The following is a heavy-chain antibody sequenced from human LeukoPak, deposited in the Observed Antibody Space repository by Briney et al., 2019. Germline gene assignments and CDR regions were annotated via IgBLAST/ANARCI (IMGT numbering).Heavy chain of an antibody. D-gene: IGHD3-3*01. V-gene: IGHV1-8*01. J-gene: IGHJ6*03. Sequence: ASVKVSCKASGYTFTSYDINWVRQATGQGLEWMGWMNPNRGNTGYAQKFQGRGTMTRNTSISTAYMELSSLRSEDTAVYYCARARPYYDFWSGYYYYYYYMDVWGKGTTVTVSS. CDR3: ARARPYYDFWSGYYYYYYYMDV. CDR2: MNPNRGNT. CDR1: GYTFTSYD.